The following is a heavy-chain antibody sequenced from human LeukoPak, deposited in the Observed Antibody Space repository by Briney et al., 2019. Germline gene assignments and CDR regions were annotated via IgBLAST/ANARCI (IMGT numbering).Heavy chain of an antibody. CDR3: AKDARVYCSSTSCHRFDY. Sequence: ASVKVSCKASGYTFTSYDINWVRQATGQGLEWMGWMNPNSGNTGYAQKFQGRVTITRNTSISTAYMELSSLRAEDTAVYYCAKDARVYCSSTSCHRFDYWGQGTLVTVSS. J-gene: IGHJ4*02. V-gene: IGHV1-8*03. D-gene: IGHD2-2*01. CDR2: MNPNSGNT. CDR1: GYTFTSYD.